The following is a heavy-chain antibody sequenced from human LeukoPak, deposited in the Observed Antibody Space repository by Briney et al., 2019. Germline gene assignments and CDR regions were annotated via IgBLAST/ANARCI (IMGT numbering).Heavy chain of an antibody. CDR1: GFTVSSNY. V-gene: IGHV3-53*01. CDR2: IYSGGST. D-gene: IGHD5-18*01. Sequence: GGSLRLSCAVSGFTVSSNYMSWVRQAPGKGLEWVSVIYSGGSTYYADSVKGQFTISRDNSKNTLYLQMNSLRAEDTAVYYCAKDRGYSYGISEYWGQGTLVTVSS. CDR3: AKDRGYSYGISEY. J-gene: IGHJ4*02.